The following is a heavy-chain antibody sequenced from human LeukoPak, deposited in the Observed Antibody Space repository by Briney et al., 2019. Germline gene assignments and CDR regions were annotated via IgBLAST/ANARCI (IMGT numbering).Heavy chain of an antibody. CDR1: GYSISSGYY. J-gene: IGHJ4*02. V-gene: IGHV4-38-2*02. D-gene: IGHD6-19*01. CDR3: ARVVSSGFDY. Sequence: PSETLSLTCTVSGYSISSGYYWGWIRQPPGKGLEWSGSFFHSGNTYYNPSLKSRVTISVDTSKNQFSLKVTSVTAADTAVYYCARVVSSGFDYWGQGTLVTVSS. CDR2: FFHSGNT.